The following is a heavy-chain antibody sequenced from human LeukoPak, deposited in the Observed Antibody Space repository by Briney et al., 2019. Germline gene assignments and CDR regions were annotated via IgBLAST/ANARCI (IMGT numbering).Heavy chain of an antibody. V-gene: IGHV3-30-3*01. CDR2: ISYDGSNK. D-gene: IGHD3-10*01. CDR1: GFTFSNCP. CDR3: ARAGGDYGSGRKPLDL. Sequence: GRSLRLSCAASGFTFSNCPIHWVRQAPGKGLEWVALISYDGSNKYYADSVKGRFTISRDNSKNTLYLQMNSLRAEDTAVYYCARAGGDYGSGRKPLDLWGRGTLVTVSS. J-gene: IGHJ2*01.